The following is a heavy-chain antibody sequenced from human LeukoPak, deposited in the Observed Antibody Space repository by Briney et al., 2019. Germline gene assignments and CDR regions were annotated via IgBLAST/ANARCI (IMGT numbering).Heavy chain of an antibody. CDR2: IYTSGST. CDR1: GGSISSYY. D-gene: IGHD2-2*01. Sequence: SETLSLTCTVSGGSISSYYWSWIRQPAGKGLEWIGRIYTSGSTNYNPSPKSRVTMSVHTSKNQFSLKLSSVTAADTAVYYCARDGAEDIVVVPAARDDNWFDPWGQGTLVTVSS. J-gene: IGHJ5*02. V-gene: IGHV4-4*07. CDR3: ARDGAEDIVVVPAARDDNWFDP.